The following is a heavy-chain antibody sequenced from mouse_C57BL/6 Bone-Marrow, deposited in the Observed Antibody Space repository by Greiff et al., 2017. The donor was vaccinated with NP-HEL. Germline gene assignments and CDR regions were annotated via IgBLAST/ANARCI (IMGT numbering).Heavy chain of an antibody. J-gene: IGHJ4*01. D-gene: IGHD1-1*01. V-gene: IGHV5-15*01. Sequence: EVKLVESGGGLVQPGGSLKLSCAASGFTFRDYGMAWVRQAPRKGPEWVAFISNLAYSIYSADTVTGRFTISRENAKNTLYLEMSRLRSEDTAMYYCARHPSYYYGSSPYAMDYWGQGTSVTVSS. CDR3: ARHPSYYYGSSPYAMDY. CDR1: GFTFRDYG. CDR2: ISNLAYSI.